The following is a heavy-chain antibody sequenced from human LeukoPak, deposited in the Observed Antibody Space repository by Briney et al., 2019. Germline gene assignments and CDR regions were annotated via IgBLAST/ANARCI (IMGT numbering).Heavy chain of an antibody. CDR1: GFTFSSYG. Sequence: GGSLRLSCAASGFTFSSYGMHWVRQAPGKGLEWVAVIWYDGSNKYYADSVKGRFTISRDNSKNTLYLQMNSLRAEDTAVYYCARDRRLRWYPPHAFDIWGQGTMVTVSS. CDR3: ARDRRLRWYPPHAFDI. D-gene: IGHD4-23*01. V-gene: IGHV3-33*01. J-gene: IGHJ3*02. CDR2: IWYDGSNK.